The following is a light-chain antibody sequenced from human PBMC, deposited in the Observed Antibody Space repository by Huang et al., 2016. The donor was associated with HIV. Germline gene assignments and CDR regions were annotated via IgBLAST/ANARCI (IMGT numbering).Light chain of an antibody. CDR2: GAS. CDR1: QSVSSN. CDR3: QQYNNWPPIT. J-gene: IGKJ5*01. Sequence: EILMTQSPATLSVSPGERATLSCRASQSVSSNLAWYQQKPGQAPRLLIDGASTRATGSPARFSGSGSGTEFTLTISNLQSEDFALYYCQQYNNWPPITFGQGTRLEIK. V-gene: IGKV3-15*01.